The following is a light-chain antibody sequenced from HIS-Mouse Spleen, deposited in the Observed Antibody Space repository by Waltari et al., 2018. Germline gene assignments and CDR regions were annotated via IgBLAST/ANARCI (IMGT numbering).Light chain of an antibody. J-gene: IGKJ4*01. Sequence: DIVMTQSPDSLAVSLGERATINCKSSPSVLYSSNNKNYLAWYQQKTGQPPKLLIYWASTRESGVPVRFSGSGSGTDFTLTISSLQAEDVAVYYCQQYYSTPLTFGGGTKVEIK. V-gene: IGKV4-1*01. CDR2: WAS. CDR1: PSVLYSSNNKNY. CDR3: QQYYSTPLT.